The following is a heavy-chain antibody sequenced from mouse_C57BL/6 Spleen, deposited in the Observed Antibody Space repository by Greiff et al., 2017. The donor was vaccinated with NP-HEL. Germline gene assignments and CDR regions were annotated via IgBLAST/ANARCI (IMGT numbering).Heavy chain of an antibody. J-gene: IGHJ3*01. V-gene: IGHV3-6*01. CDR1: GYSITSGYY. D-gene: IGHD2-10*01. Sequence: VQLKQSGPGLVKPSQSLSLTCSVTGYSITSGYYWNWIRQFPGNKLEWMGYISYDGSNNYNPSLKNRISITRDTSKNQFFLKLNSVTTEDTATYYCARDTYYPFAYWGQGTLVTVSA. CDR2: ISYDGSN. CDR3: ARDTYYPFAY.